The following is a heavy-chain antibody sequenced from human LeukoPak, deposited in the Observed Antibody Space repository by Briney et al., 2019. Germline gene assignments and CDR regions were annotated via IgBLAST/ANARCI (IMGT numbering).Heavy chain of an antibody. CDR1: GGTFSSYA. CDR3: AAVENPSYFDY. V-gene: IGHV1-69*04. CDR2: IIPILGIA. Sequence: SVKVSCKASGGTFSSYAISWVRQAPGQGLEWMGRIIPILGIANYAQKFQGRVTITADKSTSTAYMELSSLRSEDTAVYYCAAVENPSYFDYWGQGTLVTVSS. J-gene: IGHJ4*02.